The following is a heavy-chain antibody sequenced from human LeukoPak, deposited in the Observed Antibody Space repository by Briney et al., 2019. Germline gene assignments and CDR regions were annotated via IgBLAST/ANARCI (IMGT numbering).Heavy chain of an antibody. Sequence: ASVKVSCKASGYIFTGYYMHWVRQAPGQGLEWMGWINPNSGDTNYAQKLQGRVTMTTDTSTSTAYMELRSLRSDDAAVYYCARAPVSHYYDSSGCDYWGQGTLVTVSS. V-gene: IGHV1-2*02. CDR3: ARAPVSHYYDSSGCDY. J-gene: IGHJ4*02. CDR1: GYIFTGYY. D-gene: IGHD3-22*01. CDR2: INPNSGDT.